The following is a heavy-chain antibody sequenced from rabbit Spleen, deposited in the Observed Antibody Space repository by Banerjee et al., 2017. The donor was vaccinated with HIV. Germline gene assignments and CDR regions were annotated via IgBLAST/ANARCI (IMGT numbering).Heavy chain of an antibody. V-gene: IGHV1S45*01. CDR2: INSFSGGT. Sequence: EQLEESGGGLVKPEGSLTLTCKASGVSFSDKDVMCWVRQAPGKGLEWIACINSFSGGTVYATWAKGRFTISRASWTTVTLQMTSLTAADTATYFCSRHLVGGIGWVFDLWGPGTLVTVS. J-gene: IGHJ4*01. CDR3: SRHLVGGIGWVFDL. CDR1: GVSFSDKDV. D-gene: IGHD1-1*01.